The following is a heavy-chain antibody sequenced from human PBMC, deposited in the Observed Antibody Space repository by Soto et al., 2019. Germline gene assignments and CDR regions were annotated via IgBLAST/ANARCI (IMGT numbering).Heavy chain of an antibody. J-gene: IGHJ6*02. D-gene: IGHD6-19*01. Sequence: SETLSLTCTVSGGSISSSSYYWGWIRQPPGKGLEWIGSIYYSGSTYYNPSLKSRVTISVDTSKNQFSLKLSSVTAADTAVYHCARDGRAVVGTSKGYYYYGMDVWGQGTTVTVSS. CDR2: IYYSGST. CDR1: GGSISSSSYY. CDR3: ARDGRAVVGTSKGYYYYGMDV. V-gene: IGHV4-39*02.